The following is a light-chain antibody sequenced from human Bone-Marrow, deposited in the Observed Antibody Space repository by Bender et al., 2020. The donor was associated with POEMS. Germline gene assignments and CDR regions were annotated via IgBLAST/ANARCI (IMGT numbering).Light chain of an antibody. J-gene: IGLJ7*01. CDR3: QTWDSNLAV. V-gene: IGLV3-1*01. CDR1: RLQNKY. Sequence: SYGLSQPPSVSVSPGQTASITCSGERLQNKYVCWFQKKSGQSPALVIYQDTKRPSGIPQRFSGSNSGNTATLTISGTQAMDEADYYCQTWDSNLAVFGGGTQLTVL. CDR2: QDT.